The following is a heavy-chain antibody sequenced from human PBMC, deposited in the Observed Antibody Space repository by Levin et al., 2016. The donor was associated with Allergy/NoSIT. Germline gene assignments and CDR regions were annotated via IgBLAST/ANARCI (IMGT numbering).Heavy chain of an antibody. D-gene: IGHD6-19*01. Sequence: WIRQSPSRGLEWLGRTYYRSKWYNDYAVSVKSRITINPDTSKNQFSLQLNSVTPEDTAVYYCARDRIGRAVAYYYYYGMDVWGQGTTVTVSS. CDR2: TYYRSKWYN. CDR3: ARDRIGRAVAYYYYYGMDV. V-gene: IGHV6-1*01. J-gene: IGHJ6*02.